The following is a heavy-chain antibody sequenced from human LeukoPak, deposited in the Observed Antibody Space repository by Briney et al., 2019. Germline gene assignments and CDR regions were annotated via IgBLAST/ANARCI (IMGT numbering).Heavy chain of an antibody. CDR3: ARLSASSSWPHYYYYGMDV. CDR1: GGSFSGYV. J-gene: IGHJ6*02. D-gene: IGHD6-13*01. V-gene: IGHV4-34*01. CDR2: INHSGST. Sequence: SGTLSLTFAVSGGSFSGYVWTWIRQPPGKGRDGMGEINHSGSTNYNPSRMSRGTISVVPSKNQVSRMLSSVTAADTAVYYCARLSASSSWPHYYYYGMDVWGQGTTVTVSS.